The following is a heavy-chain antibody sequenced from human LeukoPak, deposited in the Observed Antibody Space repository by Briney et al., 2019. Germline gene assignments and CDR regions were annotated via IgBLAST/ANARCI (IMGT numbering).Heavy chain of an antibody. V-gene: IGHV4-34*01. J-gene: IGHJ6*03. D-gene: IGHD2-2*01. Sequence: SETLSLTCAVYGGSFSGYYWSWIRQPPGKGLEWIGEINHSGGTNYNPSLKSRVTISVDTSKNQFSLKLSSVTAADTAVYYCARSPVVPAAIRFSGYYYYMDVWGKGTTVTVSS. CDR1: GGSFSGYY. CDR3: ARSPVVPAAIRFSGYYYYMDV. CDR2: INHSGGT.